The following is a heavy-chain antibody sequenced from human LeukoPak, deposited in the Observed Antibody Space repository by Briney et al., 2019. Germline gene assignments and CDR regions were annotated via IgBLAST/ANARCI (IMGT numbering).Heavy chain of an antibody. CDR1: GGSFSGYY. D-gene: IGHD3-22*01. Sequence: SETLSLTCAVYGGSFSGYYWSWIRQPPGKGLEWIGEINLSGSTNYNPSLKSRVTISVDTSKNQFSLKLSSVTAADTAVYYCARARFHYYDSSGYPVFDYWGQGTLVTVSS. V-gene: IGHV4-34*01. CDR2: INLSGST. CDR3: ARARFHYYDSSGYPVFDY. J-gene: IGHJ4*02.